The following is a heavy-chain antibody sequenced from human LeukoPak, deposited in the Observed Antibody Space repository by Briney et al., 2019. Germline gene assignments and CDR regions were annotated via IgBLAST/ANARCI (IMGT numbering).Heavy chain of an antibody. CDR1: GFTFSDYY. CDR2: ISSSGSTI. D-gene: IGHD3-22*01. J-gene: IGHJ5*02. CDR3: AKDYYDSSGYSPHWFGP. Sequence: GGSLRLSCAASGFTFSDYYMSWIRQAPGEGLEWVSYISSSGSTIYYADSVKGRFTISRDNAKNSLYLQMNSLRAEDTAVYCCAKDYYDSSGYSPHWFGPWGQGTLVTVSS. V-gene: IGHV3-11*01.